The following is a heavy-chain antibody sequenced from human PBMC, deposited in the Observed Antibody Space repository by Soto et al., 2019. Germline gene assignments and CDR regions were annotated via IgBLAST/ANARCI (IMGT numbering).Heavy chain of an antibody. CDR2: GYYDGNT. Sequence: SETLSLTCKVSGGSIISTSAYWDWVRQTAGKGLERNGRGYYDGNTSYNPSLKSRIRISIDSSKNEFSLRLRSVAAADTAIYYCATPFLTRSSWRDTLGEDSHYGTDVWGQGTTVTVSS. J-gene: IGHJ6*02. V-gene: IGHV4-39*01. D-gene: IGHD3-16*01. CDR1: GGSIISTSAY. CDR3: ATPFLTRSSWRDTLGEDSHYGTDV.